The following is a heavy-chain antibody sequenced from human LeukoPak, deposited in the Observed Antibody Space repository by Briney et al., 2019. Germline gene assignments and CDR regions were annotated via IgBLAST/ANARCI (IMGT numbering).Heavy chain of an antibody. CDR1: GFTFSDYY. V-gene: IGHV3-11*06. Sequence: KSGRSLRLSCAASGFTFSDYYMRWIRQAPGKGREWGSYISSSSSYKNYADSVRGRFTIYRDNAKNSLYLQRNSLRAEDTAVYYCARDLGSGSYSFYYYYGMDVWGKGTTVTGSS. J-gene: IGHJ6*01. CDR2: ISSSSSYK. CDR3: ARDLGSGSYSFYYYYGMDV. D-gene: IGHD3-10*01.